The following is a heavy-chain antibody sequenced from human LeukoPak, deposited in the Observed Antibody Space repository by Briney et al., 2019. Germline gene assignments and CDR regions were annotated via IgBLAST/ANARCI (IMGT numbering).Heavy chain of an antibody. CDR3: ARDLGGANGIDY. CDR1: GYTFTSYY. J-gene: IGHJ4*02. CDR2: INPSGGST. Sequence: ASVKVSRKASGYTFTSYYMHWVRQAPGQGLEWMGIINPSGGSTSYAQKFQGRVTMTRDTSTSTVYMELSSLRSEDTAVYYCARDLGGANGIDYWGQGTLVTVSS. V-gene: IGHV1-46*01. D-gene: IGHD1-26*01.